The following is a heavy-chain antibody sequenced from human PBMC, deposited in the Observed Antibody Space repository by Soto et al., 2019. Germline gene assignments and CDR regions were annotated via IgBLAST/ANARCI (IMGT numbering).Heavy chain of an antibody. CDR1: GDTFTGYY. CDR3: ARSDSSGWYPLYYFDY. V-gene: IGHV1-2*04. Sequence: ASVKVSCKASGDTFTGYYMHWVRQAPGQGLEWMGWINPNSGGTNYAQKFQGWVTMTRDTSISTAYMELSRLRSDDTAVYYCARSDSSGWYPLYYFDYWGQGTLVTVSS. J-gene: IGHJ4*02. CDR2: INPNSGGT. D-gene: IGHD6-19*01.